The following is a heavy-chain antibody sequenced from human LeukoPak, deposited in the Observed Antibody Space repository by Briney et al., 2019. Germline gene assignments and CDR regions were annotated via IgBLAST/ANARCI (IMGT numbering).Heavy chain of an antibody. J-gene: IGHJ3*02. CDR2: ISYSGST. Sequence: SETLSLTCTVSGGSISTYYWSWIRQPPGKGLEWIGFISYSGSTNYNPSLKSRVTISVDTSKNQFSLKLSSVTPADTAVYYCAREFYYDSSFSFDIWGQGTMVTVSS. CDR1: GGSISTYY. D-gene: IGHD3-22*01. CDR3: AREFYYDSSFSFDI. V-gene: IGHV4-59*01.